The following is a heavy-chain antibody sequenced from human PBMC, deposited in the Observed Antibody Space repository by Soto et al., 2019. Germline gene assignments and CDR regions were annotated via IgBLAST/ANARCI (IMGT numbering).Heavy chain of an antibody. D-gene: IGHD3-3*01. CDR2: IYYSGST. Sequence: LSLTCTVSGGSISSSSYYWGWIRQPPGKGLEWIGSIYYSGSTYYNPSLKSRVTISVDTSKNQFSLKLSSVTAADTAMYYCARHVEERYFWSGYYTPESPSKDNWFDPWGQGTLVTVSS. V-gene: IGHV4-39*01. CDR1: GGSISSSSYY. J-gene: IGHJ5*02. CDR3: ARHVEERYFWSGYYTPESPSKDNWFDP.